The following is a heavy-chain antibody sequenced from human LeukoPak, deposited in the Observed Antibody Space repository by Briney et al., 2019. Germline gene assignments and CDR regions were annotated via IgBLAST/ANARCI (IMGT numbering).Heavy chain of an antibody. J-gene: IGHJ4*02. V-gene: IGHV3-43*02. Sequence: PGGSLRLSCAASGFTFDDYAMHWVRQAPGKGLEWVSLISGDGGSTYYADSVKGRFTISRDHSKNSLYLQMNSLRTEDTALYYCARLSPDYYDSSGYYYWGDYWGQGTLVTVSS. CDR1: GFTFDDYA. D-gene: IGHD3-22*01. CDR3: ARLSPDYYDSSGYYYWGDY. CDR2: ISGDGGST.